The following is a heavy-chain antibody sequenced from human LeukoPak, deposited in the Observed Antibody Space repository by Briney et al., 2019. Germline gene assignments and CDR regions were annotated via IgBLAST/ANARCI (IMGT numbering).Heavy chain of an antibody. CDR3: AKDTVGATRGIAD. J-gene: IGHJ4*02. V-gene: IGHV3-23*01. D-gene: IGHD1-26*01. CDR1: GFTFSSYG. Sequence: GGTLRLSCAASGFTFSSYGMSWVRQGPGKGLEWVSAISGSGDDTYYADSVKGRFTISRDNSKNTLYLQLNSLRADDTAVYYCAKDTVGATRGIADWGQGTLVTVSS. CDR2: ISGSGDDT.